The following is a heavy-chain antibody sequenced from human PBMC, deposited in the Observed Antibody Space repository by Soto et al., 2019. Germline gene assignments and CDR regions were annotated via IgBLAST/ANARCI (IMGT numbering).Heavy chain of an antibody. CDR2: INPDGSET. J-gene: IGHJ4*02. CDR3: VRRVRDSRDSFDH. Sequence: PGGSLRLSCAVSGFTISTYWMTWVRQAPEKGLEWVGNINPDGSETNYVDSVKGRFTISRDNARNSLSLQMDSLRVEDTAVYYCVRRVRDSRDSFDHWGQATLVTVSS. V-gene: IGHV3-7*01. D-gene: IGHD3-10*01. CDR1: GFTISTYW.